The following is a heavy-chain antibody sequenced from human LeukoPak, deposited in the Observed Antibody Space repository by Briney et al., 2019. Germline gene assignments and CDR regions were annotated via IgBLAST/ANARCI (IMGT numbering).Heavy chain of an antibody. CDR3: ARRSSGSPPYYFGY. CDR1: GFTSSSYW. V-gene: IGHV3-74*01. Sequence: GGSLRLSCAASGFTSSSYWMHWVRQVPGKGLVWVSRISGDGTARNYADSVKGRFTISRDDAKNTVDLQMNSLRGEDTAVYYCARRSSGSPPYYFGYWGQGTLVTVSS. CDR2: ISGDGTAR. D-gene: IGHD1-26*01. J-gene: IGHJ4*02.